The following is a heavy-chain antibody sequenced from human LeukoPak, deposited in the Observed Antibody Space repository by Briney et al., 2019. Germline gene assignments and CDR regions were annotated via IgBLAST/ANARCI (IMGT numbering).Heavy chain of an antibody. D-gene: IGHD3-9*01. CDR3: ARKNYDILTGYYDY. CDR1: GFTFSSYE. CDR2: ISSSGSTI. J-gene: IGHJ4*02. Sequence: GGSLRLSCAASGFTFSSYEMNWVRQAPGKGLEGVSYISSSGSTIYYADSVKGRFTISRDNAKNSLYLQMNSLRAEDTAVYYCARKNYDILTGYYDYWGQGNLVTVSS. V-gene: IGHV3-48*03.